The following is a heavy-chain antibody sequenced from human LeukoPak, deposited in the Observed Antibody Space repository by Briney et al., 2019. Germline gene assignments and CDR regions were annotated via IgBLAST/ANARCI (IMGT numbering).Heavy chain of an antibody. CDR3: AREYRINYYDSSAFDP. CDR2: INAGNGNT. D-gene: IGHD3-22*01. V-gene: IGHV1-3*01. J-gene: IGHJ5*02. CDR1: GYTFTSYA. Sequence: ASVNVSCKASGYTFTSYAMHWVRQAPGQRLEWMGWINAGNGNTKYSQKFQGRVTITRDTSASTAYMELSSLRSEDTAVYYCAREYRINYYDSSAFDPWGQGTLVTVSS.